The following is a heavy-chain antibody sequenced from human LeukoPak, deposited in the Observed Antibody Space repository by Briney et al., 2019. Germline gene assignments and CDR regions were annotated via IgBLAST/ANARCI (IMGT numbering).Heavy chain of an antibody. CDR2: ISGSSSYL. D-gene: IGHD6-19*01. V-gene: IGHV3-21*01. CDR1: GFTLSNYN. J-gene: IGHJ4*02. CDR3: ARDAVTGYSRGWYKPFPFDY. Sequence: GGSLRLSCAASGFTLSNYNMNWVRQAPGKGLEWVSSISGSSSYLFFADSVKGRFTISRDNTKNSLYLQMNSLRVDDTAVYYCARDAVTGYSRGWYKPFPFDYWGQGSLVTVSS.